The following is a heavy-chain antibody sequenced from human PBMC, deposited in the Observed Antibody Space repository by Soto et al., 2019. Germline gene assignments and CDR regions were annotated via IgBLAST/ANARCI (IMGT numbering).Heavy chain of an antibody. CDR2: INSDETIT. J-gene: IGHJ6*02. CDR1: EFTFSNYW. CDR3: ARAWGVPGPLYHYNGMDV. Sequence: GGSLRFSFAPSEFTFSNYWMPWVRQVPGKGLVWVPRINSDETITDYADSVKGRFTISRDNAKNTLYLEMNSLRAEDTAVYSCARAWGVPGPLYHYNGMDVWGQGTTVTVSS. V-gene: IGHV3-74*01. D-gene: IGHD2-2*01.